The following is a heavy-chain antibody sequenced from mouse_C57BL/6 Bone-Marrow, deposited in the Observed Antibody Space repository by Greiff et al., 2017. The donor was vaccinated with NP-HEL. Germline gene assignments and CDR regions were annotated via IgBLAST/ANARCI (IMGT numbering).Heavy chain of an antibody. CDR3: GRGGLWLRRAWFAY. J-gene: IGHJ3*01. CDR2: INPYNGGT. D-gene: IGHD2-2*01. CDR1: GYTFTDYY. Sequence: VQLQQSGPVLVKPGASVKMSCKASGYTFTDYYMNWVKQSHGKSLEWIGVINPYNGGTSYNQKFKGKATLTVDKSSSTVYMELNRLASEDSAFYYCGRGGLWLRRAWFAYWGQGTLVTVSA. V-gene: IGHV1-19*01.